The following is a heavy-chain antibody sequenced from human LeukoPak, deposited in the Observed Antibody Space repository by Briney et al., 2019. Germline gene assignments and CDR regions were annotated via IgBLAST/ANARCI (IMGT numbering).Heavy chain of an antibody. CDR1: GGTFSSYA. Sequence: ASVKVSCKASGGTFSSYAISWVRQAPGQGLEWMGRIIPILGIANYAQKFQGRVTITADKSTSKAYMELSSLRAEDTALYYCAKGHDSRPWYYFDYWGQGTLVTVSS. V-gene: IGHV1-69*04. J-gene: IGHJ4*02. CDR3: AKGHDSRPWYYFDY. D-gene: IGHD3-22*01. CDR2: IIPILGIA.